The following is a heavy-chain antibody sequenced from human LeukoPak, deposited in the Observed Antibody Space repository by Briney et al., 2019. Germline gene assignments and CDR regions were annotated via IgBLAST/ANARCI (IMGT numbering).Heavy chain of an antibody. CDR2: MNPSSGNT. Sequence: ASVKVPCKASGYTFTNYDINWVRRATGQGLEWMGWMNPSSGNTGYAQKFQGRVTMTWSASITTAYMELSSLRSEDTAMYYCTRAWSGGSDAFDIWGQGTIVTVSS. V-gene: IGHV1-8*01. CDR1: GYTFTNYD. CDR3: TRAWSGGSDAFDI. D-gene: IGHD3-3*01. J-gene: IGHJ3*02.